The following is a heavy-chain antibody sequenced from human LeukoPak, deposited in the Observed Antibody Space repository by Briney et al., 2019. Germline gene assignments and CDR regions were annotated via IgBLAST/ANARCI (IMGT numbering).Heavy chain of an antibody. Sequence: PSETLSLTCTVSGGSISSGGYYWSWIRQHPGKGLEWIGFIYYTGSTFYNPSLKSRVTISVDTSKKQFSLKLSPVTAADTAVYYCARADYGDYYYGMDVWGQGTTVTVSS. CDR2: IYYTGST. J-gene: IGHJ6*02. D-gene: IGHD4-17*01. V-gene: IGHV4-31*03. CDR1: GGSISSGGYY. CDR3: ARADYGDYYYGMDV.